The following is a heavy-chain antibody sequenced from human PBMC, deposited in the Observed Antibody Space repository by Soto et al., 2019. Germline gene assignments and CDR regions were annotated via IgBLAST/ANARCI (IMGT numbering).Heavy chain of an antibody. V-gene: IGHV3-23*01. Sequence: HPGGSLRLSCAASGFTFSSYAMTWVRQAPGKGLEWVSVISGSGGSTYFADSVKGRFTISRDNSKNTLYLQMSSLRAEDTALYYCAKDLHAGSYTALATLDNWGQGTLVTVSS. J-gene: IGHJ4*02. CDR2: ISGSGGST. CDR3: AKDLHAGSYTALATLDN. CDR1: GFTFSSYA. D-gene: IGHD1-26*01.